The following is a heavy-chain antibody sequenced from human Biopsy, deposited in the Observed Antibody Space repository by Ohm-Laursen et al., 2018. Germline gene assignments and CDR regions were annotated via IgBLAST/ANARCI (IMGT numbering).Heavy chain of an antibody. CDR3: ARGSSYGYDFDY. V-gene: IGHV4-59*01. Sequence: TLSLTCAFSGGSIYNFFWSWIRQPPGKGLEWIGYIYYSGSTNYNPSLKSRVTISVDTSKNQFSLKLSSVTAADTAVYFCARGSSYGYDFDYWGQGTLVAVSS. CDR1: GGSIYNFF. J-gene: IGHJ4*02. CDR2: IYYSGST. D-gene: IGHD5-18*01.